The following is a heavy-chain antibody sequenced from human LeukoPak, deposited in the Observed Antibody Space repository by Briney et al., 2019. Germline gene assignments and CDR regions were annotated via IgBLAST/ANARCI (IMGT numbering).Heavy chain of an antibody. CDR1: GFTFSSYS. V-gene: IGHV3-21*01. Sequence: GGSLRLSCAASGFTFSSYSMNWVRQAPGKGLEWVSSISSSSSYIYYADSVKGRFTISRDNAKNSLYLQMNSLRAEDTAVYYWASSGLGYDILTGYYPVDYWGQGTLVTVSS. CDR3: ASSGLGYDILTGYYPVDY. J-gene: IGHJ4*02. CDR2: ISSSSSYI. D-gene: IGHD3-9*01.